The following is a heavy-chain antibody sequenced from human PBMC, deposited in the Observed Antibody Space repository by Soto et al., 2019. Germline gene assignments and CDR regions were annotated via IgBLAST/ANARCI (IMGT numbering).Heavy chain of an antibody. D-gene: IGHD5-12*01. Sequence: QLQLQESGSGLVKPSQTLSLTCAVSGGSISSGDYSWNWIRHPPGKGLEWIGYIYHSESTYYSPSLKSRVAISVDRSKNQFYLKLTSVTAADTAVYYCARGSYSGYNFFEYWGQGTLVTVSS. CDR1: GGSISSGDYS. CDR3: ARGSYSGYNFFEY. V-gene: IGHV4-30-2*01. J-gene: IGHJ4*02. CDR2: IYHSEST.